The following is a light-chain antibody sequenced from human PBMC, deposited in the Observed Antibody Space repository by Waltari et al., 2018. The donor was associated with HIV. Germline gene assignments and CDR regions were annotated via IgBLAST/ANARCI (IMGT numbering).Light chain of an antibody. CDR3: GTWDSGLSAVV. CDR2: DKY. Sequence: SVLTQPPSVSAAPGQRVTISCSGSSSNIGSNDVSWYQQLPGTAPKLLIFDKYKRPSGSPDRFSGSKSGTSATLGITGLQTGDEADYYCGTWDSGLSAVVFGGGTKLTVL. V-gene: IGLV1-51*01. J-gene: IGLJ3*02. CDR1: SSNIGSND.